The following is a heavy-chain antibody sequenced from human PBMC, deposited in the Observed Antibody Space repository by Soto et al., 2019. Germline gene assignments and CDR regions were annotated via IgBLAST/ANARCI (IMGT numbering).Heavy chain of an antibody. Sequence: NPSETLSLTCAVSGGSISSSNWWSWVRQPPGKGLEWIGEIYHSGSTNYNPSLKSRVTISVDKSKNQFSLKLGSVTAADTAVYYCAEGGGYCSSTSCYLFDYWGQGTLVTVSS. CDR3: AEGGGYCSSTSCYLFDY. CDR1: GGSISSSNW. J-gene: IGHJ4*02. D-gene: IGHD2-2*01. CDR2: IYHSGST. V-gene: IGHV4-4*02.